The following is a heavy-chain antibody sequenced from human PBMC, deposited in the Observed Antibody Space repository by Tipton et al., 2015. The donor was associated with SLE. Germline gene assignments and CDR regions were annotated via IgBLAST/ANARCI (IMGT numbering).Heavy chain of an antibody. J-gene: IGHJ4*02. D-gene: IGHD5-12*01. CDR2: IHHSGIT. CDR1: GDSLSGQY. Sequence: TLSLTCSVYGDSLSGQYWSWIRQAPGKGLEWTGTIHHSGITYYNPSLKSRVTISVDTSKNQFSLKLRSVTAADTAVYYCAREYSGYDYRTFDHWGQGTLVTVSS. V-gene: IGHV4-59*11. CDR3: AREYSGYDYRTFDH.